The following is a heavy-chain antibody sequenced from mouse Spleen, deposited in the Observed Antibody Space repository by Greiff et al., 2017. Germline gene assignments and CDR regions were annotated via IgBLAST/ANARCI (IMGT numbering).Heavy chain of an antibody. Sequence: QVQLQQPGAELVRPGTSVKLSCKASGYTFTSYWMHWVKQRPGQGLEWIGVIDPSDSYTNYNQKFKGKATLTVDTSSSTAYMQLSSLTSEDSAVYYCANDGWYFDDWGAGTTVTVSS. D-gene: IGHD2-12*01. CDR2: IDPSDSYT. V-gene: IGHV1-59*01. CDR3: ANDGWYFDD. CDR1: GYTFTSYW. J-gene: IGHJ1*01.